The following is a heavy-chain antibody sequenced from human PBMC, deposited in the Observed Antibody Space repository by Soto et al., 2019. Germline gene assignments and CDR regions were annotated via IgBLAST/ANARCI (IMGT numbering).Heavy chain of an antibody. CDR3: VCFECGRTAVVTAMEANGYW. CDR2: VNSDESTT. J-gene: IGHJ2*01. CDR1: GFTFSSYW. V-gene: IGHV3-74*01. Sequence: PVGSLRLSCAASGFTFSSYWMHWVRQGPGKGLVWVSRVNSDESTTSYADSVKGRFTISRDNAKNTLYLQMSSLRVEDTALYYCVCFECGRTAVVTAMEANGYW. D-gene: IGHD2-21*02.